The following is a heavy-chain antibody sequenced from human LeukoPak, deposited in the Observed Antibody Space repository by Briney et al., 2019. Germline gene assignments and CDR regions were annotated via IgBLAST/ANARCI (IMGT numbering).Heavy chain of an antibody. J-gene: IGHJ4*02. V-gene: IGHV3-9*01. D-gene: IGHD6-19*01. CDR1: GFTFDDYA. CDR2: ISWNSGSI. Sequence: GGSLRLSCAASGFTFDDYAMHWVRQAPGKGLEWVSGISWNSGSIGYADSVKGRFTISRDNAENSLYLQMNSLRAEDTALYYCAKDRVAVAGVGFDYWGQGTLVTVSS. CDR3: AKDRVAVAGVGFDY.